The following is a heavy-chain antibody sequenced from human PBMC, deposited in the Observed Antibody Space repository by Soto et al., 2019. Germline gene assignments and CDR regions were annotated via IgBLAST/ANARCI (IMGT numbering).Heavy chain of an antibody. V-gene: IGHV4-39*01. Sequence: SETLSLTCTVSGGSISSSSYYWGWIRQPPGKGLEWIGSIYYSGSTYYNPSLKSRVTISVDTSKNQFSLKLSSVTAADTAVYYCARHLNYDILTGYTYYFDYWGQGTLVTVSS. CDR3: ARHLNYDILTGYTYYFDY. D-gene: IGHD3-9*01. J-gene: IGHJ4*02. CDR2: IYYSGST. CDR1: GGSISSSSYY.